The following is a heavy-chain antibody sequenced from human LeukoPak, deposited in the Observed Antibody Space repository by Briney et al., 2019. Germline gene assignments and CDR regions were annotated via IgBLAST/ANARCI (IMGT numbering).Heavy chain of an antibody. V-gene: IGHV1-18*01. J-gene: IGHJ6*03. CDR3: ARTQYSSSWPYYYYYMDV. D-gene: IGHD6-13*01. CDR2: ISAYNGNT. CDR1: GYTFTSYG. Sequence: ASVKVSCTASGYTFTSYGISWVRRAPGQGLEWMGWISAYNGNTNYAQKLQGRVTMTTDTSTSTAYMELRSLRSDDTAVYYCARTQYSSSWPYYYYYMDVWGKGTTVTVSS.